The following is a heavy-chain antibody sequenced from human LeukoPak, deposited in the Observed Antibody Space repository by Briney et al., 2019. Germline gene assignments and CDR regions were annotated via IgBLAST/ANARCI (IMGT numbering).Heavy chain of an antibody. CDR1: GGSISSSNW. D-gene: IGHD3-3*01. CDR3: ARLPHFGVVTYYYYGMDV. Sequence: PSGTLSLTCAVSGGSISSSNWWSWVRQPPGKGLEWIGYIYYSGSTNYNPSLKSRVTISVDTSKNQFSLKLSSVTAADTAVYYCARLPHFGVVTYYYYGMDVWGQGTTVTVSS. J-gene: IGHJ6*02. CDR2: IYYSGST. V-gene: IGHV4-4*02.